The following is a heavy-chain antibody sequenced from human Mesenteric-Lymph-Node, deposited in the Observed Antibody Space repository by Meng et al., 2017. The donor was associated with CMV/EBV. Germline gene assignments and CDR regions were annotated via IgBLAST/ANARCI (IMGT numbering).Heavy chain of an antibody. Sequence: SETLSLTCAVYGGSFSGYYWSWIRQPPGKGLEWIGEINHSGSTNYNPSLKSRVTISVDTSKNQFSLKLSSVTAADTAVYYCARGNSLSVGATTDYFDYWGQGTLVTVSS. CDR2: INHSGST. V-gene: IGHV4-34*01. CDR3: ARGNSLSVGATTDYFDY. D-gene: IGHD1-26*01. CDR1: GGSFSGYY. J-gene: IGHJ4*02.